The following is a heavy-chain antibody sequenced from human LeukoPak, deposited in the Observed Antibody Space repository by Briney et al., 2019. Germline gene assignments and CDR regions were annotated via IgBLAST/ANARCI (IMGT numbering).Heavy chain of an antibody. D-gene: IGHD4-17*01. CDR2: ISYDGNNK. Sequence: PGGSLRLSCAASGFTFSSYGMHWVRQAPGKGLEWVAVISYDGNNKYYADSVKGRFTISRDNSKNTLRLQMNSLRAEDTAVYYCAKDRGTVTTLFDYWGQGTLVTVSS. CDR1: GFTFSSYG. CDR3: AKDRGTVTTLFDY. V-gene: IGHV3-30*18. J-gene: IGHJ4*02.